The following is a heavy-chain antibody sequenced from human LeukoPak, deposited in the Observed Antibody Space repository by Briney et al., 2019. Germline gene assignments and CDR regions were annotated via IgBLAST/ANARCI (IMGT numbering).Heavy chain of an antibody. CDR3: AREPVVPGAVDFDS. V-gene: IGHV3-64*01. J-gene: IGHJ4*02. CDR1: GFTFSSYA. CDR2: ISSNGGST. Sequence: PGGSLRLSCAASGFTFSSYAMHWVRQAPGKGLEYVSAISSNGGSTYYANSVKGRFTISRDNSKNSLYLQMSSLTAEDTAVYYCAREPVVPGAVDFDSWGQGTLVTVSS. D-gene: IGHD4/OR15-4a*01.